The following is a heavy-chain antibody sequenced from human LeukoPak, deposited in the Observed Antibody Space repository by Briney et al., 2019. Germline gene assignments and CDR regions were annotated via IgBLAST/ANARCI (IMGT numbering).Heavy chain of an antibody. J-gene: IGHJ3*02. V-gene: IGHV3-21*01. CDR1: GFTFSSYA. D-gene: IGHD4-17*01. CDR2: ISSSSSYI. CDR3: ARDYDYGDYASAFDI. Sequence: GGSLRLSCAASGFTFSSYAMSWVRQAPGKGLEWVSSISSSSSYIYYADSVKGRFTISRDNAKNSLDLQMNSLRAEDTAVYYCARDYDYGDYASAFDIWGQGTMVTVSS.